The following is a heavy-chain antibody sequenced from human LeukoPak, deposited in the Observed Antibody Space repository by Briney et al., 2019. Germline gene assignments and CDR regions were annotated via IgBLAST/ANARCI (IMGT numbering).Heavy chain of an antibody. J-gene: IGHJ6*03. V-gene: IGHV4-39*07. CDR1: GGSISSGSYY. Sequence: SETLSLTCTVPGGSISSGSYYWTWIRQPPGKGLEWIGEINHSGSTNYNPSLKSRVTISVDTSKNQFSLKLSSVTAADTAVYYCARTFPYSGSYYEWWSYYYYTDVWGKGTTVTVSS. CDR2: INHSGST. D-gene: IGHD1-26*01. CDR3: ARTFPYSGSYYEWWSYYYYTDV.